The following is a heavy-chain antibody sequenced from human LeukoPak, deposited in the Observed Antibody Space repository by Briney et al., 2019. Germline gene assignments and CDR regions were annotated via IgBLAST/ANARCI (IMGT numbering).Heavy chain of an antibody. CDR3: ARDSVADHWYFDL. D-gene: IGHD6-19*01. CDR1: GFTFSSYA. J-gene: IGHJ2*01. CDR2: ISYGGSNK. V-gene: IGHV3-30*04. Sequence: PGGSLRLSCAASGFTFSSYAMHWVRQAPGKGLEWVAVISYGGSNKYYADSVKGRFTISRDNSKNTLYLQMNSLRAEDTAVYYCARDSVADHWYFDLWGRGTLVTVSS.